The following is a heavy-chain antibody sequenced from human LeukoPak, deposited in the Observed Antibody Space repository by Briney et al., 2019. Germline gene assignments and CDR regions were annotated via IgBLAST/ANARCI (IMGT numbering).Heavy chain of an antibody. D-gene: IGHD5-18*01. J-gene: IGHJ4*02. CDR1: GFTFSSYA. V-gene: IGHV3-23*01. CDR3: AKVVELWSDFDY. Sequence: SGGSLRLSCAASGFTFSSYAMSWVRQAPGKGLEWVSAISGSGGNTYYADSVKGRFTISRDNSKNTLYLQMNSLRAEDTAVYYCAKVVELWSDFDYWGQGTLVTVSS. CDR2: ISGSGGNT.